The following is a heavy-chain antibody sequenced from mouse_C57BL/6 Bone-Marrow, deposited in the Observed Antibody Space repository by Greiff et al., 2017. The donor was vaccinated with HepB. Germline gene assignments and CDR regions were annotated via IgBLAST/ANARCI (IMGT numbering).Heavy chain of an antibody. V-gene: IGHV1-69*01. CDR3: ARHYGYDRGFAY. CDR1: GYTFTSYW. Sequence: VQLQQSGAELVMPGASVKLSCKASGYTFTSYWMHWVKQRPGQGLEWIGEIDPSDSYTNYNQKFKGKSTLTVDKSSSTAYMQLSSLTSEDSAVYYCARHYGYDRGFAYWGQGTLVTVSA. CDR2: IDPSDSYT. D-gene: IGHD2-2*01. J-gene: IGHJ3*01.